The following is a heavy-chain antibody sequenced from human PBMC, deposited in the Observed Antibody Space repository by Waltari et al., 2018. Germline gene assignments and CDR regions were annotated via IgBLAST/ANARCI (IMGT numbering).Heavy chain of an antibody. Sequence: QVQLVQSGSEWKKPGASVKVSCKAYGYSFTNYAINWVRQAPGQGLELMGWIPTNTENPTYTQGFTRRFVFSLDTSVSTAYLQINDLKAEDTAIYYCAREVVPAAKIVVNWFDPWGQGTQVTVSS. CDR1: GYSFTNYA. CDR3: AREVVPAAKIVVNWFDP. V-gene: IGHV7-4-1*02. J-gene: IGHJ5*02. D-gene: IGHD2-2*01. CDR2: IPTNTENP.